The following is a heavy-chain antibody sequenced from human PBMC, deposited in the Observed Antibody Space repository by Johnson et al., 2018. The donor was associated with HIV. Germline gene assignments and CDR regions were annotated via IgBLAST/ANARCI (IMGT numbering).Heavy chain of an antibody. V-gene: IGHV3-15*01. J-gene: IGHJ3*02. D-gene: IGHD5-18*01. CDR1: GFTFSNAW. Sequence: VQLVESGGGLVKPGGSLRLSCAASGFTFSNAWMSWVRQAPGQGLEWVGRIKSTTEGGTTEYAATVTRRSPLSRDDSKNTLYLHMNSLRVEATAVYYCARDHGQLWLLPAFDIWGQGTMVTVSS. CDR2: IKSTTEGGTT. CDR3: ARDHGQLWLLPAFDI.